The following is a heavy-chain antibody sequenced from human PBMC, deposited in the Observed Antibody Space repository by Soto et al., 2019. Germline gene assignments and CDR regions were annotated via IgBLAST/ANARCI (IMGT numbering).Heavy chain of an antibody. CDR1: GFTFSSYA. J-gene: IGHJ6*02. Sequence: GGSLRLSCAASGFTFSSYAMHWVRQAPGKGLEWVAVISYDGSNKYYADSVRGRFTISRDNSKNTLYLQMNSLRAEDTAVYYCAREYSSSYYYGMDVWGQGTTVTVSS. V-gene: IGHV3-30-3*01. CDR2: ISYDGSNK. CDR3: AREYSSSYYYGMDV. D-gene: IGHD6-6*01.